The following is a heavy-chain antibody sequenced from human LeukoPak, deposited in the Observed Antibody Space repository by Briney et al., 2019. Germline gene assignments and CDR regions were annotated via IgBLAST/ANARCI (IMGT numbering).Heavy chain of an antibody. V-gene: IGHV4-59*02. D-gene: IGHD6-19*01. J-gene: IGHJ4*02. CDR2: IYYSGST. CDR1: GGSVSSYY. CDR3: ARGTAVAINDY. Sequence: PSETLSLTCTVSGGSVSSYYWSWIRQPPGKGLEWIGYIYYSGSTNYNPSLKSRVTISVDTSKNQFSLKLSSVTAADTAVYYCARGTAVAINDYWGQGTLVTVSS.